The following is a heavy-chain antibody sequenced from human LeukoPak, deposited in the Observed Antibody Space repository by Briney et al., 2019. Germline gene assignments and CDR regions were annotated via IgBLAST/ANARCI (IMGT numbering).Heavy chain of an antibody. CDR1: GFTFSSYA. D-gene: IGHD3-22*01. Sequence: SGGSLRLSCAASGFTFSSYAMSWVRQAPGKGLEWVSAISGSGGSTYYADSVKGRFTISRDNSKNTLYLQMNSLRAEDTAVYYCAKGASLSYYDSSGYYSGYFDYWGQGTLVTVSS. J-gene: IGHJ4*02. CDR2: ISGSGGST. CDR3: AKGASLSYYDSSGYYSGYFDY. V-gene: IGHV3-23*01.